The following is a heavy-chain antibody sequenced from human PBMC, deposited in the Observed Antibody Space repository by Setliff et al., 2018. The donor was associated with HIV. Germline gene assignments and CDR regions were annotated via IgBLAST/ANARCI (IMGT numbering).Heavy chain of an antibody. CDR1: GGSISSYY. CDR2: LHYNGNT. V-gene: IGHV4-59*01. J-gene: IGHJ3*02. Sequence: SETLSLTCTVPGGSISSYYWTWIRQPPGKGLEWIGYLHYNGNTNSNSSLKSRLTMSVDTSRNHFSPKLNSVTTADTAMYYCAGYCGGGSCASIWGQGTMVTVSS. CDR3: AGYCGGGSCASI. D-gene: IGHD2-15*01.